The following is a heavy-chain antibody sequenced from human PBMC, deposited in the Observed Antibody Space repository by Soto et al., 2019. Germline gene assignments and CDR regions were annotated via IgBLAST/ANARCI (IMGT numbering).Heavy chain of an antibody. CDR1: GYSISSGYY. J-gene: IGHJ5*02. CDR3: AREATVDLGWFDP. CDR2: IYHSGST. D-gene: IGHD4-4*01. V-gene: IGHV4-38-2*02. Sequence: PSETLSLTCAVSGYSISSGYYWGWIRQPPGKGLEWIGSIYHSGSTYYNPSLKSRVTISVDTSKNQFSLKLSSVTAADTAVYYCAREATVDLGWFDPWGQGTLVTV.